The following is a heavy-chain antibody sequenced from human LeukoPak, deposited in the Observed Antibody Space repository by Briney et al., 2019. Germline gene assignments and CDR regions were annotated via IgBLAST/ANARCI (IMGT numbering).Heavy chain of an antibody. V-gene: IGHV1-69*13. CDR1: GGTFSSYA. CDR3: ASNARGIFGVVILYYFDY. CDR2: IIPIFGTA. D-gene: IGHD3-3*01. Sequence: SVKVSCKASGGTFSSYAISWVRQAPGQGLEWMGGIIPIFGTANYAQKFQGRVTITADESTSTAYMELSSLRSEDTAVYYCASNARGIFGVVILYYFDYWGQGTLVTVSS. J-gene: IGHJ4*02.